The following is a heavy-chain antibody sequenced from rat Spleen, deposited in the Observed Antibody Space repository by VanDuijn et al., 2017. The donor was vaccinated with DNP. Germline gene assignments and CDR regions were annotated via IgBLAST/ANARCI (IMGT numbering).Heavy chain of an antibody. CDR2: IIYDGSHT. J-gene: IGHJ2*01. V-gene: IGHV5-29*01. CDR1: GFTFSNYD. CDR3: VTRGMYGGYDH. D-gene: IGHD1-11*01. Sequence: EVQLVESGGGFVQPGRSLKLSCVASGFTFSNYDMAWVRQAPTKGLEWVATIIYDGSHTFYRDSVQGRFTISRDNAKTTLYLQMDSLRSDDTATYYCVTRGMYGGYDHWGQGVMVTVSS.